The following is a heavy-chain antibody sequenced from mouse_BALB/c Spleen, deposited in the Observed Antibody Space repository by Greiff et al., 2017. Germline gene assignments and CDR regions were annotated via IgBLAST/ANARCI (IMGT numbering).Heavy chain of an antibody. J-gene: IGHJ2*01. V-gene: IGHV14-4*02. D-gene: IGHD1-1*01. CDR3: NAYSTTVVVDY. CDR1: GFNIKDYY. CDR2: IDPENGDT. Sequence: EVQLQQSGAELVRSGASVKLSCTASGFNIKDYYMHWVKQRPEQGLEWIGWIDPENGDTEYAPKFQGKATMTADTSSNTAYLQLSSLTSEDTAVYYCNAYSTTVVVDYWGQGTTLTVSS.